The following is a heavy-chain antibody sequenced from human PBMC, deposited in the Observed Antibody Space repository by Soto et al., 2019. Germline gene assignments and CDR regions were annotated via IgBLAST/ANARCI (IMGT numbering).Heavy chain of an antibody. CDR1: SDSISSYY. Sequence: SEILSLTCTVSSDSISSYYWIWIRQSPGKGLEWIGYTDYSGNTNYNPSLKSRVTISGDTSKNQFSLRLSSVTAADTAVYYCARAVGDPLYYLDYWGQGTLVTVSS. V-gene: IGHV4-59*08. CDR3: ARAVGDPLYYLDY. CDR2: TDYSGNT. J-gene: IGHJ4*02. D-gene: IGHD6-19*01.